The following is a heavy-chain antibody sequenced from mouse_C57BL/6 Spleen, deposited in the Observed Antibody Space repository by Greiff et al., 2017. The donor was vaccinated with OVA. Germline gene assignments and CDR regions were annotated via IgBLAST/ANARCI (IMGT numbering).Heavy chain of an antibody. CDR1: GYTFTSYW. CDR2: INPSSGYS. CDR3: ARGITTVVATDFDY. J-gene: IGHJ2*01. V-gene: IGHV1-7*01. D-gene: IGHD1-1*01. Sequence: QVQLQQSGAELAKPGASVKLSCTASGYTFTSYWMHWVKQRPGPGLEWIGYINPSSGYSKSNQKFQDQATLTADKSSNTAYMHLSRLRYKDSAVYYCARGITTVVATDFDYWGQGTTLTVSS.